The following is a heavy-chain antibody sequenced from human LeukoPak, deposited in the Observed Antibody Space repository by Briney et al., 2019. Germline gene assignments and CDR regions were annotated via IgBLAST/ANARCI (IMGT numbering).Heavy chain of an antibody. Sequence: GGSLRLSCAASGFTFSDYYMSWIRQAPGKGLEWVSYISSSGSTIYYADSVKGRFTISRDNAKNSLYLQMNSLRAEDTAVYYCARAPRGYDFWSGYYKNYYYYGMDVWGQGTTVTVPS. CDR1: GFTFSDYY. D-gene: IGHD3-3*01. CDR3: ARAPRGYDFWSGYYKNYYYYGMDV. J-gene: IGHJ6*02. CDR2: ISSSGSTI. V-gene: IGHV3-11*01.